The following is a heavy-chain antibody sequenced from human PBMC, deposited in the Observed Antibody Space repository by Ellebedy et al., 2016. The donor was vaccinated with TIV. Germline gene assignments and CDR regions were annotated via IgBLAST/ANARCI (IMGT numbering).Heavy chain of an antibody. CDR1: GCSISSYY. J-gene: IGHJ5*02. V-gene: IGHV4-59*01. CDR3: ARAYSGYDEDVVGNWFDP. CDR2: IYYSGST. Sequence: MPSETLSLTCTVSGCSISSYYWSWIRQPPGKGLEWIGYIYYSGSTNYNPSLKSRVTISVDTSKNQFSLKLSSVTAADTAVYYCARAYSGYDEDVVGNWFDPWGQGTLVTVSS. D-gene: IGHD5-12*01.